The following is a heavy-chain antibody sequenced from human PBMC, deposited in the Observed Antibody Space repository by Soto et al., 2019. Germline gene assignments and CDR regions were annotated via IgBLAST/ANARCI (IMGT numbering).Heavy chain of an antibody. Sequence: QVQLVESGGGVVQPGRSLRLSCAASGFTFSSYAMHWVRQAPGKGLEWVAVISYDGSNKYYADSVKGRFTISRDNSKNTLYLQMNSLRAEDTAVYYCAREGWQQQLEPTYYFDYWGQGTLVTVSS. D-gene: IGHD6-13*01. CDR2: ISYDGSNK. CDR1: GFTFSSYA. CDR3: AREGWQQQLEPTYYFDY. J-gene: IGHJ4*02. V-gene: IGHV3-30-3*01.